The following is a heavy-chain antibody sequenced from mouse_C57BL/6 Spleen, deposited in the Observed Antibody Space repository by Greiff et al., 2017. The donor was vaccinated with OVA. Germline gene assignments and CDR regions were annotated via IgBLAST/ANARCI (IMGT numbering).Heavy chain of an antibody. CDR1: GFNITNTY. V-gene: IGHV14-3*01. CDR2: IDPANGNT. J-gene: IGHJ3*01. CDR3: ARSYYYGGSGAWFAY. D-gene: IGHD1-1*01. Sequence: EVQLLESVAELVRPGASVKLSCTASGFNITNTYMHWVKQRPEQGLEWIGNIDPANGNTKYNPKFQGKATMTADTSSNTAYLQLSSLTSEDTAIYYCARSYYYGGSGAWFAYWGQGTLVTVSA.